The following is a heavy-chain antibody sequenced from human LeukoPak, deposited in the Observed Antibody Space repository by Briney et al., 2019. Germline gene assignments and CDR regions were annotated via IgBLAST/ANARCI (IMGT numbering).Heavy chain of an antibody. J-gene: IGHJ4*02. CDR2: ISGSGGST. CDR3: AKDPQLWLSTTTFDY. Sequence: GGSLRLSCAASGFTFSSYAMSWVRQAPGKGLEWVSAISGSGGSTYYADSVKGRFTISRDNSKNTLYLQMNSLRAEDTAVYYCAKDPQLWLSTTTFDYWGQGTLVTVSS. V-gene: IGHV3-23*01. D-gene: IGHD5-18*01. CDR1: GFTFSSYA.